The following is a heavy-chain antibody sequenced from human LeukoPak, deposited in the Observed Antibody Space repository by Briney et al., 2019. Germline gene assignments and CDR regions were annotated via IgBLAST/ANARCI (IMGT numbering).Heavy chain of an antibody. CDR2: ISSDGTST. D-gene: IGHD6-19*01. CDR1: GFTFSYYW. J-gene: IGHJ4*02. Sequence: GGSLRLSCAASGFTFSYYWMGWVRQAPGKGLLSVSRISSDGTSTTYADSVKGRFTVSRDNAKNTLYPQMNSLRADDTAVYYCARDDSNGVDYWGQGTLVTVSS. V-gene: IGHV3-74*01. CDR3: ARDDSNGVDY.